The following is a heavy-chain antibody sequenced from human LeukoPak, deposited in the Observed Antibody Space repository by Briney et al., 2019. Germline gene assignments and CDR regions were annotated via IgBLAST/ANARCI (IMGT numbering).Heavy chain of an antibody. Sequence: SVKVSCKASGGTFSSYAISWVRQAPGQGLEWMGRIIPIFGIANYAQKFQGRVTITADKSTSTAYMELSSLRSEDTAVYYCAREASSGYYPYYYYYGMDIWGQGTTVTVSS. J-gene: IGHJ6*02. D-gene: IGHD3-22*01. CDR2: IIPIFGIA. CDR1: GGTFSSYA. V-gene: IGHV1-69*04. CDR3: AREASSGYYPYYYYYGMDI.